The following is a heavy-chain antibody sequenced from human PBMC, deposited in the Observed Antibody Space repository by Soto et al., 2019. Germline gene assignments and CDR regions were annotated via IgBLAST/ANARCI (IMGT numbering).Heavy chain of an antibody. V-gene: IGHV5-51*01. Sequence: PGESLKISCKGSGYSFTSYWIGWVRQMPGKGLEWMGIIYPGDSDTRYSPSFQGQVTISADKSISTAYLQWSSLKASDTAMYYCARVNYYDSSGYYEHYYYYGMDVWGQGTTVTVSS. J-gene: IGHJ6*02. CDR3: ARVNYYDSSGYYEHYYYYGMDV. CDR1: GYSFTSYW. CDR2: IYPGDSDT. D-gene: IGHD3-22*01.